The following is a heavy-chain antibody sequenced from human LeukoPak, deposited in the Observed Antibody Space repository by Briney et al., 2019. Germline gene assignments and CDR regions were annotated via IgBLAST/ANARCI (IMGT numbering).Heavy chain of an antibody. CDR1: GGSISSYY. V-gene: IGHV4-59*01. J-gene: IGHJ3*02. CDR2: IYYSGST. D-gene: IGHD3-22*01. Sequence: ETLSLTCTVSGGSISSYYWSWIRQPPGKGLEWIGYIYYSGSTNYNPSLKSRVTISVDTSKNQFSLKLSSVTAADTAVYYCASEGGRYYDSSGPDTFDIWGQGTMVTVSS. CDR3: ASEGGRYYDSSGPDTFDI.